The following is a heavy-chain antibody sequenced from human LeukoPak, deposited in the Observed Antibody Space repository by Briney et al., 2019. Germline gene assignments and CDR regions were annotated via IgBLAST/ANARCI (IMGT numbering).Heavy chain of an antibody. D-gene: IGHD1-26*01. CDR3: ARDRSGYSGFGGGDAFDI. J-gene: IGHJ3*02. Sequence: GASVKVSCKASGYTFTGYYMHWVRQAPGQGLEGMGWINPNSGGTNYAQKFQGRVTMTRDTSISTAYMELSRLRSDDTAVYYCARDRSGYSGFGGGDAFDIWGQGTMVTVSS. V-gene: IGHV1-2*02. CDR1: GYTFTGYY. CDR2: INPNSGGT.